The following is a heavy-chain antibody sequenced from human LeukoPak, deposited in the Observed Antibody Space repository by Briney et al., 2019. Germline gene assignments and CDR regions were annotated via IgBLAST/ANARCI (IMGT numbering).Heavy chain of an antibody. V-gene: IGHV3-7*03. D-gene: IGHD2-15*01. CDR3: AREVVSSPSYFDS. Sequence: GGSLRLSCAASGFTFSSYWMSWVRQAPGKGLEWVANINQDGSEKYCVDSLKGRFTISRDNSKNTLYLLMNSLIPEDTAVYYCAREVVSSPSYFDSWGQGTLVTVSS. CDR1: GFTFSSYW. CDR2: INQDGSEK. J-gene: IGHJ4*02.